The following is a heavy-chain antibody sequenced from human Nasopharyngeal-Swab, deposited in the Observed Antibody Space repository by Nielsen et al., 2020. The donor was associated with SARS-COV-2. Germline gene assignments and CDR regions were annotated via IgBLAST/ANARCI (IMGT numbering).Heavy chain of an antibody. CDR3: ARDPGSSWYGPSYWYFDL. Sequence: GGSLRLSCAASGFTFSSYSMNWVRQAPGKGLEWVSSISSSSSYIYYADSVKGRFTISRDNAKNSLYLQMNSLRAEDTAVYYCARDPGSSWYGPSYWYFDLWGRGTLVTVSS. CDR1: GFTFSSYS. CDR2: ISSSSSYI. J-gene: IGHJ2*01. D-gene: IGHD6-13*01. V-gene: IGHV3-21*06.